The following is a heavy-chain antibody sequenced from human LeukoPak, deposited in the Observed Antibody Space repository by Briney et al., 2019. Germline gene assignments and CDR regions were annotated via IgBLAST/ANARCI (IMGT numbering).Heavy chain of an antibody. Sequence: GSLRLSCAASGFTLSSYSMNWVRQPPGKGLEWIGEIYHSGSTYYNPSLKSRVAISVDRSKNQFSLKLSSVTAADTAVYYCARDPFHCSSTSCYTSWGQGTLVTVSS. V-gene: IGHV4-4*02. J-gene: IGHJ5*02. CDR1: GFTLSSYSM. CDR3: ARDPFHCSSTSCYTS. CDR2: IYHSGST. D-gene: IGHD2-2*02.